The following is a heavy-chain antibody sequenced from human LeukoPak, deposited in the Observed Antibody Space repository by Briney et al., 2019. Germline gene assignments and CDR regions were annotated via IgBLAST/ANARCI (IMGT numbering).Heavy chain of an antibody. D-gene: IGHD2-2*01. J-gene: IGHJ3*02. CDR1: GFTFDDYA. CDR2: ISWNSGSI. Sequence: GRSLRLSCAASGFTFDDYAMHWVRQAPGKGLEWVSGISWNSGSIGYADSVKGRFTISRGNAKNSLYLQMNSLRAEDTALYYCAKERYCSSTSCYASAFDIWGQGTMVTVSS. CDR3: AKERYCSSTSCYASAFDI. V-gene: IGHV3-9*01.